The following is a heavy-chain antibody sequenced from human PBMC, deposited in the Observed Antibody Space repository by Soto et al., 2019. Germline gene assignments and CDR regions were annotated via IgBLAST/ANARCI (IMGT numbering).Heavy chain of an antibody. CDR3: ARGGSYSYGSSYYYYGMDV. CDR1: GYTFTGYY. CDR2: INPNSGGT. J-gene: IGHJ6*02. Sequence: ASVKVSCKASGYTFTGYYMHWVRQAPGQGLEWMGWINPNSGGTNYAQKFQGWVTMTRDTSISTAYMELSRLRSDDTAVYYCARGGSYSYGSSYYYYGMDVWGQGTTVTSP. V-gene: IGHV1-2*04. D-gene: IGHD5-18*01.